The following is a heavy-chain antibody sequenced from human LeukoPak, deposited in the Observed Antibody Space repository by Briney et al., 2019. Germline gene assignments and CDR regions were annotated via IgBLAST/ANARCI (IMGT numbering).Heavy chain of an antibody. CDR1: GGSFSGYY. D-gene: IGHD5-12*01. CDR3: AREGYDAFDI. J-gene: IGHJ3*02. V-gene: IGHV4-34*01. Sequence: PSETLSLTCAVYGGSFSGYYWSWIRQPPGKGLEWIGEINHSGSTNYNPSLKSRVTISVDTSKNQFSLKLSSVTAADTAVYYCAREGYDAFDIWGQGTMVTVSS. CDR2: INHSGST.